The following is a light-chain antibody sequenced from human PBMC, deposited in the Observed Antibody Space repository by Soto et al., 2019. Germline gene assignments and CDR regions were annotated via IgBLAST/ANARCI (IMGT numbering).Light chain of an antibody. J-gene: IGKJ1*01. CDR3: QQYNNWPTWT. CDR2: GAS. CDR1: QSVSSN. Sequence: EIVLTQSPATLSLSPGERATLSCRASQSVSSNLVWYQQKPGQAPRLLIYGASTRATGIPARFSGSGSGTEFTLTISSLQSEDFAVYYCQQYNNWPTWTFGQGTKVDIK. V-gene: IGKV3-15*01.